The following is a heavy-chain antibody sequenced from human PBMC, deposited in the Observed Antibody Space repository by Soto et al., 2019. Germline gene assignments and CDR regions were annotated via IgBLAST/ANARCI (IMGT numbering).Heavy chain of an antibody. CDR2: LSYNGRSK. CDR1: GFTFDNYA. J-gene: IGHJ4*02. CDR3: TRGEAASGTSPIYFDY. Sequence: GGSLRLSCVASGFTFDNYAMHWVRQAPGKGLEWVAVLSYNGRSKYYAEPVEGRITLSRDNSKNTLFLQMNSLRPEDTALYYCTRGEAASGTSPIYFDYWGQGALVTVSS. D-gene: IGHD6-13*01. V-gene: IGHV3-30*04.